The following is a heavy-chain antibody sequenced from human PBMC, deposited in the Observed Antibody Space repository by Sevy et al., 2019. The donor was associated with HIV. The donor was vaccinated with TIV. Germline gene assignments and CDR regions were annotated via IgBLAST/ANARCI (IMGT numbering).Heavy chain of an antibody. J-gene: IGHJ4*02. V-gene: IGHV3-30-3*01. CDR2: ISYDGSNK. Sequence: GGSLRLYCAASGFTFSSYAMHWVRQAPGKGLEWVAVISYDGSNKYYADSVKGRFTISRDNSKNTLYLQMNSLRAEDTAVYYCARDESSSAEFDYWGQGTLVTVSS. CDR1: GFTFSSYA. D-gene: IGHD6-6*01. CDR3: ARDESSSAEFDY.